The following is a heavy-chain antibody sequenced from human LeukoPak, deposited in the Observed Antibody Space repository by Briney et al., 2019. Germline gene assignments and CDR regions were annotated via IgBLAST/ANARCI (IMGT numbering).Heavy chain of an antibody. D-gene: IGHD6-13*01. J-gene: IGHJ4*02. V-gene: IGHV4-30-2*01. CDR3: ARDRSSNFDY. Sequence: PSETLSLTCTVSGGSISSGGYYWSWIRQPPGKGLEWIGYIYHSGSTYYNPSLKSRVTMSVDRSKNQFSLKLSSVTAADTAVYYCARDRSSNFDYWGQGTLVTVSS. CDR1: GGSISSGGYY. CDR2: IYHSGST.